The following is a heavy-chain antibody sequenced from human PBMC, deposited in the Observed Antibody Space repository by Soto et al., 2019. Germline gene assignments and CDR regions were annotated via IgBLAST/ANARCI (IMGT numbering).Heavy chain of an antibody. CDR3: TTGSDHGYYYGSGSYYKWDLFY. CDR1: GFTFSNAW. Sequence: GGSLRLSCAASGFTFSNAWMNWVRQAPGKGLEWVGRIKSKTDGGTTDYAAPVKGRFTISRDDSKNTLYLQMNSLKTEETAGYYCTTGSDHGYYYGSGSYYKWDLFYWGQGTLVTVSS. D-gene: IGHD3-10*01. CDR2: IKSKTDGGTT. V-gene: IGHV3-15*07. J-gene: IGHJ4*02.